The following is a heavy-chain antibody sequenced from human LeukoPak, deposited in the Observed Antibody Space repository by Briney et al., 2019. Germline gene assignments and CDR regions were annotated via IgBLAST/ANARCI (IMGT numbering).Heavy chain of an antibody. J-gene: IGHJ4*02. V-gene: IGHV3-23*01. D-gene: IGHD3-10*01. CDR3: AKGYYASGSSLSAFDC. CDR2: IRGSGDTT. CDR1: GFTFSDYA. Sequence: TGGSLRLSCAASGFTFSDYAMNWARQAPGKGLEWVSVIRGSGDTTYYADFVKGRFTISRDNSKNTLYLQMNSLRAEDTAVYYCAKGYYASGSSLSAFDCWGQGTLVTVSS.